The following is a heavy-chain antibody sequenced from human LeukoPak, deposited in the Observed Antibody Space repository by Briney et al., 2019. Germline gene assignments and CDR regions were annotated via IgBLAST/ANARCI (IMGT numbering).Heavy chain of an antibody. J-gene: IGHJ4*02. D-gene: IGHD5-12*01. CDR1: GGXISSYY. V-gene: IGHV4-59*08. CDR3: ARGSVGGYANPSDY. Sequence: SETLSLTCTVSGGXISSYYCSWIRQPPGKGREWIGYIYYSGSTNYNPSLKSRVTISVDTSKNQFSLKLSSVTAADTAVYYCARGSVGGYANPSDYWGQGTLVTVSS. CDR2: IYYSGST.